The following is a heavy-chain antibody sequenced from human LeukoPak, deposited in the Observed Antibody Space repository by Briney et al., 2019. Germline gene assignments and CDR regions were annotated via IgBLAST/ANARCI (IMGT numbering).Heavy chain of an antibody. J-gene: IGHJ3*02. CDR1: GFTFDDYG. CDR2: INWNGDST. V-gene: IGHV3-20*04. CDR3: AREPVYSNSWGAFDI. Sequence: GGSLRLSCAASGFTFDDYGMSWVRQAPGKGLEWVSAINWNGDSTGYADSVKGRFTISRDNARNSLYLQMSSLRAEDTAVYYCAREPVYSNSWGAFDIWGQGTMVTVSS. D-gene: IGHD2/OR15-2a*01.